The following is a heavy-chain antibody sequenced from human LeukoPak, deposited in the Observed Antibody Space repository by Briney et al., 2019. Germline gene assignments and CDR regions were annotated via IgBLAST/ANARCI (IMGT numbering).Heavy chain of an antibody. CDR1: GFTFDYYT. D-gene: IGHD3-10*01. CDR3: AKGRRRGYAYGSIEH. Sequence: PGGSLRLSCAASGFTFDYYTMYWVRQGPGKGLEWISLTSMDGTNIHYADSVKGRFTISRDNSKNSLYLQMNNLRTEDTALYYCAKGRRRGYAYGSIEHWGQGTQVTVSS. J-gene: IGHJ4*02. V-gene: IGHV3-43*01. CDR2: TSMDGTNI.